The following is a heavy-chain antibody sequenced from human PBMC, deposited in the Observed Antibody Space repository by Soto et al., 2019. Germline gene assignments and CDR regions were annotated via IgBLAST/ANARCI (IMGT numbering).Heavy chain of an antibody. CDR1: AYSFAGYG. D-gene: IGHD6-13*01. J-gene: IGHJ6*02. CDR3: GRHDQQRVFGIDV. CDR2: IGPSDSYA. Sequence: GESLKISCKGSAYSFAGYGIGWVRQMPGKGLEWVGGIGPSDSYANYSPSFEGHVTISADKSISTAYLQWRSLKASDTAMYSGGRHDQQRVFGIDVWGQGTTVTVSS. V-gene: IGHV5-10-1*01.